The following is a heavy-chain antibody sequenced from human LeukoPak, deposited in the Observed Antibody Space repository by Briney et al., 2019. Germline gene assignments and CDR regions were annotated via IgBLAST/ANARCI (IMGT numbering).Heavy chain of an antibody. Sequence: VASVKVSCKASGGTFSSYAISWVRQAPGQGLEWMGGIIPIFGTANYAQKFQGRVTITADESTSTAYMELSSLRSEDTAVYYCAKVHCISTNCNHIWTYFDYRGQGTLVTVSS. CDR2: IIPIFGTA. D-gene: IGHD2-2*01. CDR3: AKVHCISTNCNHIWTYFDY. J-gene: IGHJ4*02. CDR1: GGTFSSYA. V-gene: IGHV1-69*13.